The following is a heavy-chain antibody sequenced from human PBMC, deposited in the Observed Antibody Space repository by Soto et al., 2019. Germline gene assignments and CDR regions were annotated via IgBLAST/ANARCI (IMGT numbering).Heavy chain of an antibody. CDR1: RYTFTRYS. CDR3: ARARITIFGVVISEDFQH. Sequence: ASVDVSCLPSRYTFTRYSMHWVLPAAGQRREWMGRINAGNGNTKYSQKFQGRVTITNDTSASKAYMKLSSLRSEDTAVYYCARARITIFGVVISEDFQHWGQGTLVTVSS. CDR2: INAGNGNT. V-gene: IGHV1-3*01. J-gene: IGHJ1*01. D-gene: IGHD3-3*01.